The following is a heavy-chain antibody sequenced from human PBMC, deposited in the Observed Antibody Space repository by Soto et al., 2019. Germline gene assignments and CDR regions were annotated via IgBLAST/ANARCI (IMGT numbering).Heavy chain of an antibody. CDR3: VKRLAQNFDY. V-gene: IGHV3-23*01. Sequence: EVQLLESGGGLVQPGGSLRLSCAASGFAFSTYAMSWVRQAPGKGLEWVSSIDRGGGRTNYADSVKGRFTISRDNSKNTLYQQMNSLRAEDTAVYYCVKRLAQNFDYWGQGGLLTVSS. CDR1: GFAFSTYA. J-gene: IGHJ4*02. CDR2: IDRGGGRT.